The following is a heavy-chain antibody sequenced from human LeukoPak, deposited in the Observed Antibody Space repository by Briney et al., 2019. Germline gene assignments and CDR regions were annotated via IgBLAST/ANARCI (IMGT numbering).Heavy chain of an antibody. J-gene: IGHJ4*02. Sequence: PGGSLRLSCAASGFTFSSYWMSWVRQAPGKRLEWVANIKQDGSGKYYVDSVKGRFTISRDNAKNSLYLQMNSLRAEDTAVYYCARDRAYGDYVSFDYWGQGTLVTVSS. CDR1: GFTFSSYW. CDR2: IKQDGSGK. V-gene: IGHV3-7*01. D-gene: IGHD4-17*01. CDR3: ARDRAYGDYVSFDY.